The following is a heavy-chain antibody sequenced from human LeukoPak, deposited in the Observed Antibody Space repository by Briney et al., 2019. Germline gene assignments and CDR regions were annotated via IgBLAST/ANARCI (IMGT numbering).Heavy chain of an antibody. CDR3: AVYCTSTTCQGRFDP. CDR1: GFAFSDYT. CDR2: ISDTSTSA. D-gene: IGHD2-2*01. V-gene: IGHV3-21*01. J-gene: IGHJ5*02. Sequence: GGSLRLSCAASGFAFSDYTMNWVRQAPGKGLEWVSSISDTSTSAYYADSVKGRFTISRDNANNSLSLQMNSLKAEDTAVYYCAVYCTSTTCQGRFDPWGQGTVVTVSS.